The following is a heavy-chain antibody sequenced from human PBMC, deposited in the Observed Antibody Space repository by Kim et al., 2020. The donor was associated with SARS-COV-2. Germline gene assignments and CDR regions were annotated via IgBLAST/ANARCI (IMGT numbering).Heavy chain of an antibody. CDR3: ALTKDDDYAPFDY. J-gene: IGHJ4*02. CDR1: GFTFSSYA. Sequence: GGSLRLSCAASGFTFSSYAMSWVRQAPGKGLEWVSVIYSGGSSTYYADSVKGRFTISRDNSKNTLYLQMNSLRAEDTAVYYCALTKDDDYAPFDYWGQGT. V-gene: IGHV3-23*03. D-gene: IGHD3-16*01. CDR2: IYSGGSST.